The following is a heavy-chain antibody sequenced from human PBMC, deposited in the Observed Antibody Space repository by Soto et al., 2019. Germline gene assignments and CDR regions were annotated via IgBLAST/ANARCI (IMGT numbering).Heavy chain of an antibody. Sequence: GESLKISCKGSGYSFTSYWIGWVRQMPGKGLEWMGIIYPGDSDTRYSPSFQGQVTISADKSISTAYLQWSSLKASDTAMYYCARHPHPSGAYYYGMDVWGQGTTVTVSS. CDR2: IYPGDSDT. V-gene: IGHV5-51*01. CDR3: ARHPHPSGAYYYGMDV. J-gene: IGHJ6*02. CDR1: GYSFTSYW. D-gene: IGHD4-17*01.